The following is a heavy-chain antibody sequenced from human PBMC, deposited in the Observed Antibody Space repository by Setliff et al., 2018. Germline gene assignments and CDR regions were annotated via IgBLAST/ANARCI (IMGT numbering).Heavy chain of an antibody. CDR2: IYHSGST. J-gene: IGHJ5*02. CDR3: ARHVFGSSSRFYNWFDP. CDR1: GYSISSGYY. Sequence: PSETLSLTCAVSGYSISSGYYWGWIRQPPGKGLGWIGSIYHSGSTYYNPSLKSRVTISVDTSKNQFSLKLTSVTAADTAVYYCARHVFGSSSRFYNWFDPWGQGTLVTVSS. V-gene: IGHV4-38-2*01. D-gene: IGHD6-6*01.